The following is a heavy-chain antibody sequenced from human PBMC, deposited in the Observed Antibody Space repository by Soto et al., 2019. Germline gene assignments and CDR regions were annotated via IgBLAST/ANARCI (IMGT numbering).Heavy chain of an antibody. CDR3: AKDKAMVVAATAFDY. V-gene: IGHV3-23*01. Sequence: EVQLLESGGGLVQPGGSLRLSCAASGFTFSSYAMSWARQAPGKGLEWVSAISGSGGSTYYADSVKGRFTISRDNSKNTLYLQMNSLRAEGTAVYYCAKDKAMVVAATAFDYWGQGTLVTVSS. D-gene: IGHD2-15*01. J-gene: IGHJ4*02. CDR2: ISGSGGST. CDR1: GFTFSSYA.